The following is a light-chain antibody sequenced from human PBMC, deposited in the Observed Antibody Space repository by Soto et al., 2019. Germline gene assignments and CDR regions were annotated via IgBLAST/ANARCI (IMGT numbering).Light chain of an antibody. V-gene: IGKV3-15*01. CDR3: QQYNNWPGS. J-gene: IGKJ1*01. CDR1: ESISNN. CDR2: GAA. Sequence: IVMKQSPATLSVSAGERVTLSCRAGESISNNLAWYQQKPGQAPRLLIYGAATRAAGIPARFSGRGSGTEFTLTISSLQSEDFGVYYCQQYNNWPGSFGQGTKVDIK.